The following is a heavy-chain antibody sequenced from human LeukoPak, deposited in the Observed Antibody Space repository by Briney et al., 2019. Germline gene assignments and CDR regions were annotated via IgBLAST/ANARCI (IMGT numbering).Heavy chain of an antibody. CDR1: GGSISRYY. J-gene: IGHJ5*02. D-gene: IGHD2-21*02. V-gene: IGHV4-4*07. CDR3: ARDHCGGDCYSGRNWFDP. Sequence: PSETLSLTCTVSGGSISRYYWSWIRQPAGKGLEWIGRIYTSGSTNYNPSLKSRVTMSVDTSKNQFSLKLSSVTAADTAVYYCARDHCGGDCYSGRNWFDPWGQGTLVTVSS. CDR2: IYTSGST.